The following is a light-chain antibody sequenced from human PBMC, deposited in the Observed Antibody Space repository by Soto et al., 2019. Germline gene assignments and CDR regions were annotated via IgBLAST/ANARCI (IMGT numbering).Light chain of an antibody. CDR1: RSDIGAGYD. J-gene: IGLJ2*01. CDR2: GNI. CDR3: QSYDSTLTVV. Sequence: QSVLTQPPSVSGAPGQRVTISCTGSRSDIGAGYDVHWYQQLPGTAPKLLIYGNINRPSGVPDRFSGSKSGTSASLAITGLQADDEADYYCQSYDSTLTVVFGGGTKLTVL. V-gene: IGLV1-40*01.